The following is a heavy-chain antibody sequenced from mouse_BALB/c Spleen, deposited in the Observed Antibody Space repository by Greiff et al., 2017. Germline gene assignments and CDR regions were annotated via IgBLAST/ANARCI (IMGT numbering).Heavy chain of an antibody. Sequence: QVHVKQSGPGLVQPSQSLSITCTVSGFSLTSYGVHWVRQSPGKGLEWLGVIWSGGSTDYNAAFISRLSISKDNSKSQVFFKMNSLQANDTAIYYCARMEDPFDYWGQGTTLTVSS. CDR1: GFSLTSYG. V-gene: IGHV2-2*02. CDR3: ARMEDPFDY. CDR2: IWSGGST. J-gene: IGHJ2*01.